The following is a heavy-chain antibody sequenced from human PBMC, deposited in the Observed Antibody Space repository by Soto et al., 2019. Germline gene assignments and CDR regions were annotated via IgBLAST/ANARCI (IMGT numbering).Heavy chain of an antibody. CDR1: GITFCDYY. CDR2: ISSSGSTI. J-gene: IGHJ5*02. CDR3: ARDKGPNYDFWSGYPVIWFDP. Sequence: GVSLRLSCAASGITFCDYYMSWIRQAPGHGLAWVSYISSSGSTIYYADSVKGRFTISRDNAKNSLYLQMNSLRAEDTAVYYCARDKGPNYDFWSGYPVIWFDPWGQGTLVTVSS. V-gene: IGHV3-11*01. D-gene: IGHD3-3*01.